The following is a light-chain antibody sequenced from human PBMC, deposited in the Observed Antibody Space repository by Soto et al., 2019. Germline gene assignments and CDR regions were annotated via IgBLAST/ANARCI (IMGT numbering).Light chain of an antibody. CDR3: QQYDKWPPWT. CDR1: QSVSGN. CDR2: GTS. Sequence: EIVMTQSPATLSVSPGDRATLSCRASQSVSGNLAWYQQKPGQPPRLLMYGTSTRATGIPARFSGSGSGTEFTLTISSLQSEDFAVYYCQQYDKWPPWTFGQGTKVEIK. V-gene: IGKV3-15*01. J-gene: IGKJ1*01.